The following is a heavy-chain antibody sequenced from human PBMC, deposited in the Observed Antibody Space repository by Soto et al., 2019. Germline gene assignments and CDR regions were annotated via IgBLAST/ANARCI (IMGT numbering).Heavy chain of an antibody. CDR2: ISYDGSNK. V-gene: IGHV3-30*18. CDR1: GFTFSSYG. J-gene: IGHJ6*02. CDR3: AKRVSDYGDDVAYYAMDV. D-gene: IGHD4-17*01. Sequence: QVQLVESGGGVVQPGRSLRLSCAASGFTFSSYGMHWVRQGPGKGLEWVAFISYDGSNKYYADSVKGRFTISRDNSKNTLYLQMNSLRAEDTALYYCAKRVSDYGDDVAYYAMDVWGQGTTVTVSS.